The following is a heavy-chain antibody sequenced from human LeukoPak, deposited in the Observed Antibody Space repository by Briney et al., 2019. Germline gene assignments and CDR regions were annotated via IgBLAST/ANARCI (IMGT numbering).Heavy chain of an antibody. J-gene: IGHJ4*02. Sequence: PGGSLRLSCAASGFTFSDYYMGWIRQAPGKGLEWVSYISISATTIYYADSVKGRFTISRDDAKNSLYLQMNSLRAEDTALYYCARDGSGWYSDYWGQGTLVTVSS. V-gene: IGHV3-11*01. CDR1: GFTFSDYY. CDR2: ISISATTI. D-gene: IGHD6-19*01. CDR3: ARDGSGWYSDY.